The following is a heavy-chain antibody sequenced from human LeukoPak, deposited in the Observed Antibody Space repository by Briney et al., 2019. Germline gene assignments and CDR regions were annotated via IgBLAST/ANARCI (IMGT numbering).Heavy chain of an antibody. D-gene: IGHD3-3*01. J-gene: IGHJ4*02. CDR3: ARGNYDFWSGYSPNVYFDY. Sequence: ASVKVSCKASGYTFTSYGISWVRQAPGQGLEWMGWISAYNGNTNYAQKFQGRVTITRNTSISTAYMELSRLRSEDTAVYYCARGNYDFWSGYSPNVYFDYWGQETLVTVSS. CDR1: GYTFTSYG. CDR2: ISAYNGNT. V-gene: IGHV1-18*01.